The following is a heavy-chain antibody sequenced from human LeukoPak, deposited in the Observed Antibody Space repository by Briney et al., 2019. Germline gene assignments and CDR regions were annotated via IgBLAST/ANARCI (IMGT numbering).Heavy chain of an antibody. D-gene: IGHD1-1*01. CDR3: ARHGNWEHYYFDY. CDR2: IIPIFGTA. CDR1: GGTFSSYA. V-gene: IGHV1-69*01. J-gene: IGHJ4*02. Sequence: SVKVSCKASGGTFSSYAISWVRQAPGQGLEWMGGIIPIFGTANYAQKFQGRVTITADESTSTAYMELSSLRSEDTAVYYCARHGNWEHYYFDYWGQGTLVTVSS.